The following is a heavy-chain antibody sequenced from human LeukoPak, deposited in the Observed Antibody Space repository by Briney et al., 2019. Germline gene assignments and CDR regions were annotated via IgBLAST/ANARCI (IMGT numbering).Heavy chain of an antibody. V-gene: IGHV1-69*02. Sequence: SVKVSCKXSGGTFSSYTISWVRQAPGQGLEWMGMIIPILGIANYSQKFQGRVTITADKSTSTAYMELSSLRSEDTAVYYCARGLCSSTSCYLSWFDPWGQGTLVTVSS. CDR3: ARGLCSSTSCYLSWFDP. J-gene: IGHJ5*02. D-gene: IGHD2-2*01. CDR2: IIPILGIA. CDR1: GGTFSSYT.